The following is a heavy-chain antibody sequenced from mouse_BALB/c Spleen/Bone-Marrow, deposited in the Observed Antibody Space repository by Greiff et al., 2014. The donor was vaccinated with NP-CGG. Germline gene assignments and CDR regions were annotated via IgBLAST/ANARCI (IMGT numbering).Heavy chain of an antibody. Sequence: QVQLQQSGAELAKPGASVKMSCKASDYTFTSYWMHWVKQRPGQGPEWIGYINPSTGYTAYNQKFKDKATLTADKSSSTAYMQLSSLTSEDSAVYYCARSGFDYWGQGTTLTVSS. CDR1: DYTFTSYW. CDR3: ARSGFDY. CDR2: INPSTGYT. V-gene: IGHV1-7*01. J-gene: IGHJ2*01. D-gene: IGHD4-1*01.